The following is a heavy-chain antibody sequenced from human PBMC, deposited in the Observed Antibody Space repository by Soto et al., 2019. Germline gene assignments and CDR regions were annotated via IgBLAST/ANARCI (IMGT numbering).Heavy chain of an antibody. CDR3: ARDPYSSSWYYFDH. CDR2: INPSGSYT. J-gene: IGHJ4*02. V-gene: IGHV1-46*01. Sequence: ASVKVSCKASGYTFTSDYIHWVRQAPGQGLEWMGIINPSGSYTNYAQKFQGRVTMTSDTSTSTVYMELSSLRSEDTAVYYCARDPYSSSWYYFDHWGRGTLVTVSS. CDR1: GYTFTSDY. D-gene: IGHD6-13*01.